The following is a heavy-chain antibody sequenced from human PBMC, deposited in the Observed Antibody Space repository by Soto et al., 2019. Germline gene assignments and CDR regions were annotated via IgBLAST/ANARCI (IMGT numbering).Heavy chain of an antibody. D-gene: IGHD5-12*01. CDR3: AEDPVATLRTNNYYYHYGMDV. CDR1: GFTFSGYG. J-gene: IGHJ6*02. CDR2: ISYDGSNK. V-gene: IGHV3-30*18. Sequence: GGSLRLSCASSGFTFSGYGMHWVRQAPGKGLEWVAVISYDGSNKYYADSVKGRFTIFRDNSKNTLYLQMNSLRAEDTAVYYCAEDPVATLRTNNYYYHYGMDVWGPGATVTV.